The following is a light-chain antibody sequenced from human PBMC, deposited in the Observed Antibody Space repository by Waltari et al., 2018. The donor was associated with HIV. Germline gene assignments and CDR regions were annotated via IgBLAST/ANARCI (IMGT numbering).Light chain of an antibody. V-gene: IGLV2-14*01. Sequence: QSALTQPASVSGSPGQSITVSCTGTSSDVGAYDFVSGYQQTPGPAPKLVIYEVSYRPSGISNRFSGSKSGNTASLTISGLQTEDEADYYCSSFTTSNYLLFGGGTKVTVL. CDR1: SSDVGAYDF. J-gene: IGLJ2*01. CDR3: SSFTTSNYLL. CDR2: EVS.